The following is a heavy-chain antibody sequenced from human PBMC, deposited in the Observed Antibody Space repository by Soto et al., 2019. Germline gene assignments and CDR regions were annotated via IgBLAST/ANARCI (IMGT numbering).Heavy chain of an antibody. V-gene: IGHV4-34*01. J-gene: IGHJ4*02. CDR3: AREVYGDYESG. Sequence: SETLSLTCAVYGGSFSGYYWSWIRQPPGKGLEWIGEINHSGSTNYNPSLKSRVTISVDTSKNQFSLKLSSVTAADTAVYYCAREVYGDYESGWGQGTLVTVSS. CDR1: GGSFSGYY. D-gene: IGHD4-17*01. CDR2: INHSGST.